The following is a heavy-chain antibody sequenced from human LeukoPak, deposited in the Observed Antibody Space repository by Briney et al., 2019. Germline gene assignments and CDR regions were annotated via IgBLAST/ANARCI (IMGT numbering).Heavy chain of an antibody. V-gene: IGHV5-51*01. CDR1: GYSFTSYW. CDR2: IYPGDSDT. Sequence: GESLKISCKGSGYSFTSYWIGWVRQMPGKGLEWMGIIYPGDSDTRYSPSFQGQVTISADKSISTAYLQWSGLKASDTAMYYCARRLIYYYGSGNYFDYWGQGTLVTVSS. CDR3: ARRLIYYYGSGNYFDY. J-gene: IGHJ4*02. D-gene: IGHD3-10*01.